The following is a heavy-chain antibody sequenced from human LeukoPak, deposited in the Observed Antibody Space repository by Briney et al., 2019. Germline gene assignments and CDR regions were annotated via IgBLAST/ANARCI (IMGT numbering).Heavy chain of an antibody. V-gene: IGHV3-20*04. CDR3: ARDTVTGTTGGDYYMNV. D-gene: IGHD1-20*01. CDR1: GFTFDDYG. CDR2: INWNGGST. J-gene: IGHJ6*03. Sequence: GGSLRLSCAASGFTFDDYGMSWVRRAPGKGLEWVSGINWNGGSTGYADSVKGRFTISRDNAKNSLYLQMNSLRAEDTALYYCARDTVTGTTGGDYYMNVWGKGTTVTVSS.